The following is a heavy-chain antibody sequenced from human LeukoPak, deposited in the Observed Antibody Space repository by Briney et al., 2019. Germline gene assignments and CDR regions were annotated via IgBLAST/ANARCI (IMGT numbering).Heavy chain of an antibody. CDR2: INPNSGGT. Sequence: GASVKVSCKASGYTFTGYYMHWVRQAPGQGLEWMGWINPNSGGTNYAQKFQGRVTMTRDTSISTAYMELSRLRSDDTAGYYCARDQIVVVPAAMVWFDPWGQGTLVTVSS. V-gene: IGHV1-2*02. CDR1: GYTFTGYY. CDR3: ARDQIVVVPAAMVWFDP. J-gene: IGHJ5*02. D-gene: IGHD2-2*01.